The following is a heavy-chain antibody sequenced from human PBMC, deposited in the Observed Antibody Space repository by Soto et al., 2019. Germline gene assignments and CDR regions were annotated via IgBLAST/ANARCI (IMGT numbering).Heavy chain of an antibody. CDR2: IYYSGST. CDR1: GGSISSYY. Sequence: QVQLQESGPGLVKPSETLSLTCTVSGGSISSYYWSWIRQPPGKGLEWIGYIYYSGSTNYNPSLKSRVTISVDTSKTQFSLKLSSVTAADTAVYYCSRGRDGYNPDGFDIWGQGTMVTVSS. D-gene: IGHD5-12*01. V-gene: IGHV4-59*01. CDR3: SRGRDGYNPDGFDI. J-gene: IGHJ3*02.